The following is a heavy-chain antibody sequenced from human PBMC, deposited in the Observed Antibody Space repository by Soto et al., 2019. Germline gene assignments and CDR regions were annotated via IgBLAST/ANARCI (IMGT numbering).Heavy chain of an antibody. D-gene: IGHD2-2*01. CDR3: ARDWGVPAGGTYYYYGMDV. CDR1: GYTFTDYY. J-gene: IGHJ6*02. V-gene: IGHV1-2*02. CDR2: INPNSGGS. Sequence: ASVKFSCKASGYTFTDYYMHWVRQAPGQGLEWMGWINPNSGGSKYAQKFQGRVTMTRDTSISTAYMELSRLRSDDTAVYYCARDWGVPAGGTYYYYGMDVWGQGTTVTVSS.